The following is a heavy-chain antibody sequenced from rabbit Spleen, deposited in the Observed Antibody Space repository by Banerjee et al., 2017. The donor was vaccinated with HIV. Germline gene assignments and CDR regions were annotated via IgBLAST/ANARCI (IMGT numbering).Heavy chain of an antibody. Sequence: QEQLKESGGGLVTPEGSLTLTCKASGFSFSSSYWICWVRQAPGKGLEWIACIYAGSIGNTYYASWAKGRFTISKTSSTTVTLQMTSLTAADTATYFCARDLVAVIGWNFNLWGPGTLVTVS. CDR3: ARDLVAVIGWNFNL. D-gene: IGHD1-1*01. CDR1: GFSFSSSYW. CDR2: IYAGSIGNT. J-gene: IGHJ4*01. V-gene: IGHV1S45*01.